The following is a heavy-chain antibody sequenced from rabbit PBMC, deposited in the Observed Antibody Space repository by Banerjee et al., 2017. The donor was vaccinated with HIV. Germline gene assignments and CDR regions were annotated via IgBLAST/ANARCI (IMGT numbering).Heavy chain of an antibody. V-gene: IGHV1S47*01. Sequence: QEQLEESGGDLVKPEGSLKLTCKASGSDISSNAMCWVRQAPGKGLELIACIYSSNGDKWYASWVNGRFTISKASWTTVTLQMTSLTAADTATYFCARSDYSGSWGCKLWGPGTLVTVS. D-gene: IGHD4-1*01. J-gene: IGHJ4*01. CDR2: IYSSNGDK. CDR1: GSDISSNA. CDR3: ARSDYSGSWGCKL.